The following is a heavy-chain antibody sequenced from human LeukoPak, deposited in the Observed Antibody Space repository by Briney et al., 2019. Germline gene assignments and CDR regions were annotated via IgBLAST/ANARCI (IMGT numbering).Heavy chain of an antibody. D-gene: IGHD4-17*01. CDR2: ISYDGSNK. Sequence: PGGSLRLSCAGSGFTFSSYGMHWVRQAPGKGLECVAVISYDGSNKYYADSVKGRFTISRDNSKNTLYLQMNSLRAEDTAVYYCASSPTVTLDAFDIWGQGTMVTVSS. CDR1: GFTFSSYG. J-gene: IGHJ3*02. CDR3: ASSPTVTLDAFDI. V-gene: IGHV3-30*03.